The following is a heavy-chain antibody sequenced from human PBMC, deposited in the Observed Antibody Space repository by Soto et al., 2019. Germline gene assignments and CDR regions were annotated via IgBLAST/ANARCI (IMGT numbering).Heavy chain of an antibody. CDR3: ARQGAALSDYYYGMDV. CDR1: GGTFSRYA. CDR2: IIPIFGTA. J-gene: IGHJ6*02. D-gene: IGHD6-25*01. V-gene: IGHV1-69*12. Sequence: QVQLVQSGAEVKKPGSSVKVSCKASGGTFSRYAISWVRQAPGQGLEWMGGIIPIFGTANYAQKFQGRVTITADESTSTAYMELSSLRSEDTAVYYCARQGAALSDYYYGMDVWGQGTTVTVSS.